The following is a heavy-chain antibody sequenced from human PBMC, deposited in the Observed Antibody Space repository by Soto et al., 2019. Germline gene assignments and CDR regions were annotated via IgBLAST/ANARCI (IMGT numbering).Heavy chain of an antibody. CDR3: ARVVYGDYLFAP. D-gene: IGHD4-17*01. CDR1: GGSISSGGYY. V-gene: IGHV4-31*03. J-gene: IGHJ5*02. Sequence: SETLALTFTVSGGSISSGGYYWSWIRQHPGKGLEGIWYIYYSGGTYYNPSLKSRVTISVDTAKNQFSLKLSSVTAADTAVYYCARVVYGDYLFAPWGQGTLVTVSS. CDR2: IYYSGGT.